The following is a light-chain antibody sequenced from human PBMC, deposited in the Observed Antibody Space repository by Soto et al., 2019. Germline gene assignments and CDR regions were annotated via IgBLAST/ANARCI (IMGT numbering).Light chain of an antibody. CDR3: QQLNSYPLT. CDR2: AAS. J-gene: IGKJ4*01. CDR1: QGISSY. V-gene: IGKV1-9*01. Sequence: IQLTQSPSSLSASVGDRVTITCRASQGISSYLAWYQQKPGKAPKLLIYAASTLQSGVPSRFSGSGSGTAFTLTISRLQHEDFATYYWQQLNSYPLTFGGGTKVEIK.